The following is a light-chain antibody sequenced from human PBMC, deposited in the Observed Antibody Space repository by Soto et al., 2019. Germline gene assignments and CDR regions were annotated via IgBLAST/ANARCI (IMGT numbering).Light chain of an antibody. CDR1: QSISTW. CDR3: QHYNIYSGT. CDR2: HAS. Sequence: DIQMTQSPSTLSASVGERVTITCRASQSISTWLAWYQQKPGKAPNLLIYHASTLESGVPSRFSGSGSGAAFTLTISSLQPDDFATYYCQHYNIYSGTFGQGTKVEFK. V-gene: IGKV1-5*01. J-gene: IGKJ1*01.